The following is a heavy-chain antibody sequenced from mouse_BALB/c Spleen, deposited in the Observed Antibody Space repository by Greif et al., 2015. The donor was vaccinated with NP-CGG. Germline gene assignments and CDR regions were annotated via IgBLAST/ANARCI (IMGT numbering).Heavy chain of an antibody. Sequence: VQLQQSGAELVKPGAPVKLSCKASGYTFTSYWMNWVKQRPGRGLEWIGRIDPSDSETHYNQKFKDKATLTVDKSSSTAYIQLSSLTSEDSAVYYCARSIYYGNSYAMDYWGQGTSVTVSS. V-gene: IGHV1-69*02. J-gene: IGHJ4*01. D-gene: IGHD2-1*01. CDR1: GYTFTSYW. CDR3: ARSIYYGNSYAMDY. CDR2: IDPSDSET.